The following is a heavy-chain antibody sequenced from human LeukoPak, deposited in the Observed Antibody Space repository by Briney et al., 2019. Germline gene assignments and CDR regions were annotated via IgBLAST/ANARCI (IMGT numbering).Heavy chain of an antibody. CDR2: IFHSGTT. Sequence: SETLSLTCAVTGGSIIDNSFYWGWIRQPPGKGLEWIGRIFHSGTTNYNPSLERRVTIAVDTSKNQFSLRLTSVTAADTALYYCARLTDSWGQGTLVTVSS. CDR3: ARLTDS. CDR1: GGSIIDNSFY. J-gene: IGHJ4*02. V-gene: IGHV4-39*01.